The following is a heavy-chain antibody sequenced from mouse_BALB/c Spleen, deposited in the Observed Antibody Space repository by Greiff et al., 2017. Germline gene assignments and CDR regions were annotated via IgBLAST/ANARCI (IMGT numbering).Heavy chain of an antibody. J-gene: IGHJ4*01. D-gene: IGHD1-2*01. CDR1: GYTFTSYY. V-gene: IGHV1S56*01. CDR2: IYPGNVNT. CDR3: ARDYGHYYAMDY. Sequence: VQLQQSGPELVKPGASVRISCKASGYTFTSYYIHWVKQRPGQGLEWIGWIYPGNVNTKYNEKFKGKATLTADKSSSTAYMQLSSLTSEDSAVYFCARDYGHYYAMDYWGQGTSVTVSS.